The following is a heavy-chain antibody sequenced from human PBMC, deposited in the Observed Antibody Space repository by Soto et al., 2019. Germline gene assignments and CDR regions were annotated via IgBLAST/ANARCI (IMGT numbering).Heavy chain of an antibody. J-gene: IGHJ3*02. V-gene: IGHV3-21*01. CDR3: ARAPTRYAFDI. CDR2: ISSSSSYI. Sequence: KAGGSLRLSCAASGFTFSSYSMNWVRQAPGKGLEWVSSISSSSSYIYYADSVKGRFTISRDNAKNSLYLQMNSLRAEDTAVYYCARAPTRYAFDIWGQGTMVTVSS. CDR1: GFTFSSYS.